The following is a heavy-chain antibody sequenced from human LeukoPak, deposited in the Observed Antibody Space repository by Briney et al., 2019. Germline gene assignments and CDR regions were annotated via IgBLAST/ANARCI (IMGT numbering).Heavy chain of an antibody. Sequence: GGSLRLYCAVSGFTISGAWMTWVRQAPGKGLEWVGRVKRKIDGETADYAAPVKGRFTISRDDSKNMAYLQMNGLKTEDTGIYYCTTDIGLYWGQGTLVTVSS. CDR3: TTDIGLY. D-gene: IGHD3-16*02. V-gene: IGHV3-15*05. J-gene: IGHJ4*02. CDR1: GFTISGAW. CDR2: VKRKIDGETA.